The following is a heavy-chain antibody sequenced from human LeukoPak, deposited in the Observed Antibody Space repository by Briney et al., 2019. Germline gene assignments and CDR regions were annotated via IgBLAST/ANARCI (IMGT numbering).Heavy chain of an antibody. Sequence: SETLSLTCAVYGGSFSGYYWSWIRQPPGKGLEWIGEINHSGNTNYNPSLKSRVTISVDTSKNQFSLKLSSVTAADTAVYYCARRGYSYGHYYYYYMDVWGKGTTVTVSS. V-gene: IGHV4-34*01. J-gene: IGHJ6*03. D-gene: IGHD5-18*01. CDR2: INHSGNT. CDR1: GGSFSGYY. CDR3: ARRGYSYGHYYYYYMDV.